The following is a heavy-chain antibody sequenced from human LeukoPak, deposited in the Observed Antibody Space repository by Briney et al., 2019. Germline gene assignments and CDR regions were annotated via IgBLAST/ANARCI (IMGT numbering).Heavy chain of an antibody. CDR1: GGSISSYY. D-gene: IGHD1-26*01. CDR2: IYTSGST. J-gene: IGHJ3*02. V-gene: IGHV4-4*07. CDR3: ARDHLSGSYFGYDAFDI. Sequence: SETLSLTCTVSGGSISSYYWSWIRQPAGKGLEWIGRIYTSGSTNYNPSLKSRVTMSVDTSKNQFSLKLSSVTAADTAVYYCARDHLSGSYFGYDAFDIWGQGIMVTVSS.